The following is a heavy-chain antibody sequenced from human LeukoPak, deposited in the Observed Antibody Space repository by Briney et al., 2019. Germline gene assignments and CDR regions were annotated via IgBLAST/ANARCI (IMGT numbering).Heavy chain of an antibody. V-gene: IGHV4-34*01. CDR1: GGSFSGYY. Sequence: SETVSLTCAVYGGSFSGYYWSWVRQPPGKGLEWLGEISHGGSTNYNPSSKSRVTISVDTSKNQFSLKLSSVTAADTAVYYCARHGVAVAGTASTGTRPRRIKNWFDPWGQGTLVTVSS. J-gene: IGHJ5*02. CDR3: ARHGVAVAGTASTGTRPRRIKNWFDP. D-gene: IGHD6-19*01. CDR2: ISHGGST.